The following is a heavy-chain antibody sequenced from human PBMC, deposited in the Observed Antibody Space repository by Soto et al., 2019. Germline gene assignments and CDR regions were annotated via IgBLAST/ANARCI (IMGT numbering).Heavy chain of an antibody. CDR3: ARKATVTTCFDY. J-gene: IGHJ4*02. D-gene: IGHD4-17*01. Sequence: QVQLQESGPGRVKPSQTLSLTCTVSGGSISSGGYYWSWIRQHPGKGLEWIGYIYYSGSTYYNPSLKSRVTTAVDTSKNQFSLKLSSVTAADTAVYYCARKATVTTCFDYWGQGTLVTVSS. V-gene: IGHV4-31*03. CDR1: GGSISSGGYY. CDR2: IYYSGST.